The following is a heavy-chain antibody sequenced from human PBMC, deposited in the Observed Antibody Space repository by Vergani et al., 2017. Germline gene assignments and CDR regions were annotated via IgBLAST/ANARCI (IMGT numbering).Heavy chain of an antibody. CDR2: IDHTGRP. J-gene: IGHJ6*03. CDR3: ARVNTETNGPLYYCYYIDV. Sequence: QVQLQQWGGGLLKPSETLYLTCVVNGGSFTSYHWTWIRQSPGEGLEWVGDIDHTGRPDYNPSLKSRLSMSVDKSRNQFSLTLNSVTATNTAIYFFARVNTETNGPLYYCYYIDVWGQGTAVTVS. V-gene: IGHV4-34*01. CDR1: GGSFTSYH. D-gene: IGHD4-11*01.